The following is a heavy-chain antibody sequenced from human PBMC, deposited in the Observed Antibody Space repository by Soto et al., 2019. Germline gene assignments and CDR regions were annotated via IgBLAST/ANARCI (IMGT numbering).Heavy chain of an antibody. J-gene: IGHJ3*01. Sequence: QVQLQESGPGLVKPSETLSLTCTVSDDSISPYYWSWIRQPPGKGLEWIGYIYYSGSTNYNPSLKSRVTISVDTSKNQFSLKLSSVTAADTAVYYCERRSYGAFDCWGQGTIVTVS. D-gene: IGHD1-26*01. CDR3: ERRSYGAFDC. V-gene: IGHV4-59*08. CDR1: DDSISPYY. CDR2: IYYSGST.